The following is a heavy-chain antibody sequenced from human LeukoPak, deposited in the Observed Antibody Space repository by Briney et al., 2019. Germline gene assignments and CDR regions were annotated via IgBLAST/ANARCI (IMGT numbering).Heavy chain of an antibody. CDR1: GSTFSSYA. V-gene: IGHV3-23*01. Sequence: PGGSLRLSCTASGSTFSSYAMSWVRQAPGKGLEYVSTISAGGGSTFYADSMKGRSAISRDNSRNTVYLQMNSLRVEDTAVYYCARGGGFDTWGQGNPGHRLL. CDR3: ARGGGFDT. CDR2: ISAGGGST. D-gene: IGHD2-15*01. J-gene: IGHJ5*02.